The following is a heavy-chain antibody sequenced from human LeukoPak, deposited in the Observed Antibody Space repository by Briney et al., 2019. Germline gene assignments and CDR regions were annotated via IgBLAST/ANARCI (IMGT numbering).Heavy chain of an antibody. J-gene: IGHJ6*03. Sequence: GGSLRLSCAASGFTFSSYSMNWVRQAPGKGLEWVSSISSSSSYIYYADSVKGRFTISRDNAKNSLYLQMNSLRAEDTAVYYCASSSKSYYYYMDVWGKGTTVTVSS. CDR3: ASSSKSYYYYMDV. CDR1: GFTFSSYS. V-gene: IGHV3-21*01. CDR2: ISSSSSYI. D-gene: IGHD6-6*01.